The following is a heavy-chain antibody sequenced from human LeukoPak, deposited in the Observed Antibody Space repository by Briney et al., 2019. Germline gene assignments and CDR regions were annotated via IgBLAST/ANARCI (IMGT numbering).Heavy chain of an antibody. D-gene: IGHD3-3*01. J-gene: IGHJ3*02. Sequence: SETLSLTCTVSGGSISSSSYYWGWIRQPPGKGLEWIGSIYYSGSTYYNPSLKSRVTISVDTSKNQFSLKLSSVTAADTAVYYCARDPFTIFGCLDIWGQGTMVTVSS. CDR2: IYYSGST. CDR1: GGSISSSSYY. CDR3: ARDPFTIFGCLDI. V-gene: IGHV4-39*07.